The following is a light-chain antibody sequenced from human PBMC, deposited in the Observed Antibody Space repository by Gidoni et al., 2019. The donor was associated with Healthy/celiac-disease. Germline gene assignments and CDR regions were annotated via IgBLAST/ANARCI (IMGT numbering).Light chain of an antibody. CDR2: AAA. V-gene: IGKV1-39*01. CDR1: QSISSC. CDR3: QQSYSTPRLT. J-gene: IGKJ4*02. Sequence: DIQMTQSPSSLSASVGDRVTITCRASQSISSCLNWYQQKTGKAPKLLIYAAASLQSGVPSRFSGSGSGTDFTLTISSLQHEDVATYYCQQSYSTPRLTFGGGTKVEIK.